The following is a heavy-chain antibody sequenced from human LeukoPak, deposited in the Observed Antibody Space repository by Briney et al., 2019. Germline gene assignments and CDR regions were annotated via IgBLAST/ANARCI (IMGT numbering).Heavy chain of an antibody. CDR2: IYHSGST. V-gene: IGHV4-39*07. Sequence: SETLSLTCTVSGGSISSSYYYWGWVRQPPGKGLEWIGEIYHSGSTNYNPSLKSRATISVDKSKNQFSLKLDSVTAADTAVYYCARDFVGAVWGSDYWGQGTLVTVSS. CDR1: GGSISSSYYY. D-gene: IGHD3-16*01. J-gene: IGHJ4*02. CDR3: ARDFVGAVWGSDY.